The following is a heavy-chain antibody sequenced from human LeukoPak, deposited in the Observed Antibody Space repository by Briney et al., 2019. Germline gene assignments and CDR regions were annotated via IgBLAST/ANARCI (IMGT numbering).Heavy chain of an antibody. CDR1: GGSISNYY. D-gene: IGHD2-2*01. V-gene: IGHV4-4*07. CDR3: PRVAVLPAAIWYFDY. CDR2: IYPSGVG. Sequence: SETLSLTCTVSGGSISNYYWSWILQPAGKGLEWIGRIYPSGVGNYNPSLKSRVTMSVDTSKSQFSLKLSSVTAADTAVYYCPRVAVLPAAIWYFDYFGQGILVIVSS. J-gene: IGHJ4*02.